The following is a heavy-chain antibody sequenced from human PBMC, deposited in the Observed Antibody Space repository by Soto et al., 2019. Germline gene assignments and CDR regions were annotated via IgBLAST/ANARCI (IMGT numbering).Heavy chain of an antibody. J-gene: IGHJ5*02. Sequence: ASETLSLTCTVSGGSISSYYWSWIRQPPGKGLEWIGYIYYSGSTNYNPSLKSRVTISVDTSKNQFSLKLSSVTAADTAVYYCARVAYYYDSSGYWFDPWGQGTLVTVSS. CDR1: GGSISSYY. V-gene: IGHV4-59*01. D-gene: IGHD3-22*01. CDR2: IYYSGST. CDR3: ARVAYYYDSSGYWFDP.